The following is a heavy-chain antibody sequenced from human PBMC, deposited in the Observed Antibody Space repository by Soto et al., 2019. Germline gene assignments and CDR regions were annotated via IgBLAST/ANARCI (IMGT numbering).Heavy chain of an antibody. V-gene: IGHV1-69*12. J-gene: IGHJ6*02. CDR1: GGTFSSSA. CDR3: ARDNGRPQLGGNYYYITDV. D-gene: IGHD3-3*02. Sequence: QVQLVQSGAEVQEPGSSVKVSCQASGGTFSSSALSWVRQAPGQGLEWMGGIIPLFRTPDYAQKFQGRVTITADESTSTTYMELSSLRSEDTAIYYCARDNGRPQLGGNYYYITDVWGQGTTITVSS. CDR2: IIPLFRTP.